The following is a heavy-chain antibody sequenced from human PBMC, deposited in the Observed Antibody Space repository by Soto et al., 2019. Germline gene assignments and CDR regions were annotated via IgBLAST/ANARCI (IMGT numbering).Heavy chain of an antibody. CDR2: VYYTGTT. CDR1: NFSVLTSIYY. Sequence: SETLSLTCTVSNFSVLTSIYYWAWIRQPPGKGLEWVGTVYYTGTTYYNPSLQSRVTISIDTSKNQFSLNLNSVTAADTAVYYCARSLFTIFGVVIPYYYYGMDVWGQGTTVTVSS. J-gene: IGHJ6*02. D-gene: IGHD3-3*01. V-gene: IGHV4-39*01. CDR3: ARSLFTIFGVVIPYYYYGMDV.